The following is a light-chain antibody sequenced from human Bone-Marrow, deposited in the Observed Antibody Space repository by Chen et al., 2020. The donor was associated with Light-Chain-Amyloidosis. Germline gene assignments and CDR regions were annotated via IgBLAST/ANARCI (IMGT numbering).Light chain of an antibody. CDR1: SSDVGGDNH. CDR3: SSCTIPSNLV. Sequence: QSALTQPASVSGSPGQSITISCTGTSSDVGGDNHVSWYQQHPDKAPKLMIYEVTNRPSWVPDRYAGAKSDRAASRIIPGVQTEDEADYVCSSCTIPSNLVFGSGTRVTVL. J-gene: IGLJ1*01. CDR2: EVT. V-gene: IGLV2-14*01.